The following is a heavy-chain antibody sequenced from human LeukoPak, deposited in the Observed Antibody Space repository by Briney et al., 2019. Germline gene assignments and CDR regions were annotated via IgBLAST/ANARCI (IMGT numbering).Heavy chain of an antibody. D-gene: IGHD3-22*01. J-gene: IGHJ4*02. CDR3: AKQDGYYDSSGYYYYFDY. V-gene: IGHV3-30*18. Sequence: PGRSLRLSCAASGFTFSSYGMHWVRQAPGKGLEWVAVISYDGSNKYYADSVKGRFTISRDNSKNTLYLQMNSLGAEDTAVYYCAKQDGYYDSSGYYYYFDYWGQGTLVTVSS. CDR1: GFTFSSYG. CDR2: ISYDGSNK.